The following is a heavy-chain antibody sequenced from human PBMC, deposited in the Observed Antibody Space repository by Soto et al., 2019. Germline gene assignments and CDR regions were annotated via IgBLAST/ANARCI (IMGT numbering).Heavy chain of an antibody. V-gene: IGHV4-31*03. CDR1: GGSISSGGYY. D-gene: IGHD3-9*01. CDR2: IYYSGST. CDR3: SMKNYDILTDRGPMGNWFDP. Sequence: PSETLSLTCTVSGGSISSGGYYWSWIRQHPGKGLEWIGYIYYSGSTYYNPSLKSRVNISVDTSKNQFSLKLSSVTAADTAVFYCSMKNYDILTDRGPMGNWFDPWGQGTLVTVSS. J-gene: IGHJ5*02.